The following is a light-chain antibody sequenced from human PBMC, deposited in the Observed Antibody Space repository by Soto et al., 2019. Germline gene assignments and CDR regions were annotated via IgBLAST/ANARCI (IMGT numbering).Light chain of an antibody. CDR3: QQRSNWPLT. V-gene: IGKV3-11*01. Sequence: DIALTQSPATLSLSPGERATLFCRASQSVTSYLDWYQQKPGQAPRLLICDASNRATGIPARFSGSGSGTDFTLTISSLEPEDFAVYYCQQRSNWPLTFGGGTKVEIK. CDR2: DAS. CDR1: QSVTSY. J-gene: IGKJ4*01.